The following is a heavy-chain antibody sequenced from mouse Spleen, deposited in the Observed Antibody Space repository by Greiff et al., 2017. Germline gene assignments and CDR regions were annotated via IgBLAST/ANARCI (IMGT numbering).Heavy chain of an antibody. CDR3: ARTDYGYGDWYFDV. CDR1: GYTFTSYY. J-gene: IGHJ1*01. CDR2: INPSNGGT. V-gene: IGHV1S81*02. D-gene: IGHD1-2*01. Sequence: QVQLQQSGAELVKPGASVKLSCKASGYTFTSYYMYWVKQRPGQGLEWIGEINPSNGGTNFNEKFKSKATLTVDKSSSTAYMQLSSLTSEDSAVYYCARTDYGYGDWYFDVWGAGTTVTVSS.